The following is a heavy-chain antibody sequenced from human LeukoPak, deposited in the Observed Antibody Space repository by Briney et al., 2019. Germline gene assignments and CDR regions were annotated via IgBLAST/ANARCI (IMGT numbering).Heavy chain of an antibody. CDR3: GLTVTYSYGMDV. J-gene: IGHJ6*02. CDR1: GYSFTAYW. V-gene: IGHV1-2*02. CDR2: INPNSGGT. Sequence: ASVKVSCKPSGYSFTAYWIHWVRQAPGQGLEWLGWINPNSGGTNYVQKFQGRVTMTRDTSISTAHLELSRLRSDDTAVYYCGLTVTYSYGMDVWGQGTTVTVSS. D-gene: IGHD4-17*01.